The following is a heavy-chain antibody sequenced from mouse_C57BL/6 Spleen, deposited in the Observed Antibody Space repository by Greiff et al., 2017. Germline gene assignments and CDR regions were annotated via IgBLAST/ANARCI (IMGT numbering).Heavy chain of an antibody. V-gene: IGHV1-55*01. CDR2: IYPGSGST. Sequence: QVQLQQPGAELVKPGASVKMSCKASGYTFTSYWITWVKQRPGQGLEWIGDIYPGSGSTNYNEKFKSKATLTVDTSSSTAYMQLSSLTSEDSAVYYCARYSYYGSSYYAMDYWGQGTSVTVSS. D-gene: IGHD1-1*01. CDR3: ARYSYYGSSYYAMDY. CDR1: GYTFTSYW. J-gene: IGHJ4*01.